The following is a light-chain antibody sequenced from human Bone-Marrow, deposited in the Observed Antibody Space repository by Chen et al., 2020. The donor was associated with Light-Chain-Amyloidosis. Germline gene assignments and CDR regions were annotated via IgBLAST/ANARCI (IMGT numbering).Light chain of an antibody. V-gene: IGLV1-47*01. CDR2: RNN. CDR3: SAWDDSLSAVV. J-gene: IGLJ2*01. CDR1: SSNIGSNY. Sequence: QSVLTQPPSPSGTPRQRVTISCSGTSSNIGSNYIYWYQQFPGTAPKLLIYRNNQRPSGVTDRFSGSKSGTSASLAISGLRPEDEADYYCSAWDDSLSAVVFGGGTKLTVL.